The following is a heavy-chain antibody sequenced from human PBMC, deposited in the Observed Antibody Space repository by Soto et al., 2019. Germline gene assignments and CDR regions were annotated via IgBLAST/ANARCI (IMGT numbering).Heavy chain of an antibody. V-gene: IGHV4-34*01. CDR2: INHSGST. CDR1: GGSFSGYY. CDR3: ARGLYCSSTSCSYYFDY. Sequence: QVQLQQWGAGLLKPSETLSLTCAVYGGSFSGYYWSWIRQPPGKGLEWIGEINHSGSTNYNPSLRSRPTISVDASKNQFSLMLSSVTAADTAVYDCARGLYCSSTSCSYYFDYWGQGTLVTVSS. J-gene: IGHJ4*02. D-gene: IGHD2-2*01.